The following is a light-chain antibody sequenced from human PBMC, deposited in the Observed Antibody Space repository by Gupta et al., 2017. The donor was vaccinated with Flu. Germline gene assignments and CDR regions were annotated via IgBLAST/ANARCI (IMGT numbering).Light chain of an antibody. CDR1: QSLSSN. CDR2: GAS. Sequence: DIAIKQSPVNPSVSPGERASVSCRASQSLSSNLAWYQQKPGQAPRLLMYGASTRATGIPARFSGSGSGTEFTLTISSLQSEDFAVYYCQHYSLWLFTFGQGTRLEIK. V-gene: IGKV3-15*01. J-gene: IGKJ5*01. CDR3: QHYSLWLFT.